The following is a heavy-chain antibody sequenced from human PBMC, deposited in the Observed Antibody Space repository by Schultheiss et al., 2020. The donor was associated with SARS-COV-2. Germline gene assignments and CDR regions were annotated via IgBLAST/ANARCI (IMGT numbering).Heavy chain of an antibody. CDR2: ISAYNGNT. J-gene: IGHJ4*02. CDR3: AKDRGAVGGD. V-gene: IGHV1-18*04. Sequence: ASVKVSCKAAGYTFTGYYMHWVRQAPGQGLEWMGWISAYNGNTNYAQKLQGRVTMTTDTSTSTAYMELRSLRSEDTAVYYCAKDRGAVGGDWGRGTLVTVSS. D-gene: IGHD2-21*01. CDR1: GYTFTGYY.